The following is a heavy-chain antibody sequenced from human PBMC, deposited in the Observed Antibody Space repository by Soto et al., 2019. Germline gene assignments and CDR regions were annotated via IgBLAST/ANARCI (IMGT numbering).Heavy chain of an antibody. J-gene: IGHJ4*02. D-gene: IGHD3-22*01. V-gene: IGHV3-9*01. CDR2: ISWNSGSI. Sequence: EVQLVESGGGLVQPGRSLRLSCAASGFTFDDYAMHWVRQAPGKGLEWVSGISWNSGSIGYADSVKGRFTISRDNAKNSLYLQMNSLRAEDTALYYCAKDSWHDSSGYPDYWGQGTLVTVSS. CDR3: AKDSWHDSSGYPDY. CDR1: GFTFDDYA.